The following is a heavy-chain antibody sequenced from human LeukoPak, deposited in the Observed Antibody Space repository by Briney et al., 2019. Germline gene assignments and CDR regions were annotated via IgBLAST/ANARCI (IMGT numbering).Heavy chain of an antibody. Sequence: GASVKVSFKASGGTFSSYAISWVRQAPGQGLEWMGGIIPIFGTANYAQKFQGRVTITADESTSTAYMELSSLRSEDTAVYYCARAAGIPYYFDYWGQGTLVTVSS. D-gene: IGHD6-13*01. J-gene: IGHJ4*02. V-gene: IGHV1-69*01. CDR2: IIPIFGTA. CDR3: ARAAGIPYYFDY. CDR1: GGTFSSYA.